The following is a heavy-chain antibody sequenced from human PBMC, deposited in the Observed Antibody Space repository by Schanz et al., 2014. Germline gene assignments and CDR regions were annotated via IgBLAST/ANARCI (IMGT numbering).Heavy chain of an antibody. D-gene: IGHD3-3*01. CDR1: GYTFTSYY. CDR2: INPSGGST. V-gene: IGHV1-46*01. Sequence: QVQLVQSGAEVKKPGASVKVSCKASGYTFTSYYMHWVRQAPGQGLEWMGIINPSGGSTSYAQKFQGRFTMTRDTSTTTVYMELSSLRSDDTAMYYCVTEKRMESGTWAKAFDIWGQGTTVTVSS. CDR3: VTEKRMESGTWAKAFDI. J-gene: IGHJ3*02.